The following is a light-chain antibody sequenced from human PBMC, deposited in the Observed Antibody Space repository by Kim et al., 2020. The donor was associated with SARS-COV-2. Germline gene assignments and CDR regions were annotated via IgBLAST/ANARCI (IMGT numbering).Light chain of an antibody. CDR2: EIT. CDR1: STDFTTYNY. J-gene: IGLJ1*01. CDR3: TSHANDNYV. V-gene: IGLV2-8*01. Sequence: QSALTQPPSASGSPGQSVTISCSGTSTDFTTYNYVSWYQQHPGKAPKLIICEITKRPSGVPDRFSGSKSGDTASLTVSGLQAEDEADYYCTSHANDNYVFGTGTKVTVL.